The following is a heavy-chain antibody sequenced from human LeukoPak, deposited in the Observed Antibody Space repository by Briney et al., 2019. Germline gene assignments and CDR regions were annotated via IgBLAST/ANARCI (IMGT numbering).Heavy chain of an antibody. CDR3: AREVGYYYDSSGYP. CDR2: ISSSSSYI. D-gene: IGHD3-22*01. CDR1: VFTLSRYS. J-gene: IGHJ5*02. V-gene: IGHV3-21*01. Sequence: GGSLRLSCAAPVFTLSRYSMNWVRQAPGKGLEWVSSISSSSSYIYYADSVKGRFTISRDNDKNSLYLQMNSLRAEDTAVYYCAREVGYYYDSSGYPWGQGTLVTVSS.